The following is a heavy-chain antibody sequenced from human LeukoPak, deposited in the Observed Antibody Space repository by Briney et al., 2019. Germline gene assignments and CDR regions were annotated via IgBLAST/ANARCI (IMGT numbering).Heavy chain of an antibody. Sequence: GGSLRLSYAASGFTFSSYSLNWVRQAPGKGLEWVSVISGSGGSTYYADSVKGRFTISRDNSKNTLYLQMNSLRAEDTAVYYCAKSGYSSSWSNAAVYNWFDPWGQGTLVTVSS. CDR3: AKSGYSSSWSNAAVYNWFDP. V-gene: IGHV3-23*01. CDR2: ISGSGGST. J-gene: IGHJ5*02. CDR1: GFTFSSYS. D-gene: IGHD6-13*01.